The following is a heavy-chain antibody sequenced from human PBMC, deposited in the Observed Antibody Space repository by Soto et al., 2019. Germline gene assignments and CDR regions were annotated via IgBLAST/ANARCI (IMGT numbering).Heavy chain of an antibody. Sequence: VQLVESGGGVVQPGRSLRLSCAASGFIFSGYAMHWVRQAPGKGLNWVAVISYDGNTKYYADSVKGRFTVSGDNSKNTLYVQMNNLSPEDTAMYYCAKETSAYEIDYWGQGTLVTVSS. J-gene: IGHJ4*02. V-gene: IGHV3-30-3*01. CDR3: AKETSAYEIDY. CDR2: ISYDGNTK. D-gene: IGHD5-12*01. CDR1: GFIFSGYA.